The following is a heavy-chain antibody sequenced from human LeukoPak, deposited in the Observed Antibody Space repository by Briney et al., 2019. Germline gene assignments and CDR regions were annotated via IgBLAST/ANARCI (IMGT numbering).Heavy chain of an antibody. D-gene: IGHD3-9*01. CDR2: IYYSGST. J-gene: IGHJ4*02. CDR1: GGSISSSSYY. V-gene: IGHV4-39*01. CDR3: ARRGHVLRYFDWPPGGYFDY. Sequence: PSETLSLTCTVSGGSISSSSYYWGWIRQPPGKGLEWIGSIYYSGSTYYNPSLKSRVTISVDTSKNQFSLKLSSVTAADTAVYYCARRGHVLRYFDWPPGGYFDYWGQGTLVTVSS.